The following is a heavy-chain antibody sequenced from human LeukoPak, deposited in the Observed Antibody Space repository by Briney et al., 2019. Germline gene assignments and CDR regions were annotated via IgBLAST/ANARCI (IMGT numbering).Heavy chain of an antibody. J-gene: IGHJ4*02. D-gene: IGHD5-18*01. CDR3: ARGSVDTAMVDY. Sequence: SKTLSLTCTVSGGSISSYYWSWIRQPAGKGLEWIGRIYTSGSTNYNPSLKSRVTMSVDTSKNQFSLKLSSVTAADTAVYYCARGSVDTAMVDYWGQGTLVTVSS. V-gene: IGHV4-4*07. CDR1: GGSISSYY. CDR2: IYTSGST.